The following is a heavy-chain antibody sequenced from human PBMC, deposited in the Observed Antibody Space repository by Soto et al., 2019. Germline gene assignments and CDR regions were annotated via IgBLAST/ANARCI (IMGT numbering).Heavy chain of an antibody. CDR3: ARAPQYYDSSGYPYYYYYYGMDV. V-gene: IGHV4-39*07. CDR1: GVSISSTNYY. CDR2: IYNSGDT. Sequence: SETLSLTCTVSGVSISSTNYYWGWIRQPPGKGLECVGSIYNSGDTYYNPSLKSRVTISVDTSKNQFSLKLSSVTAADTAVYYCARAPQYYDSSGYPYYYYYYGMDVWGQGTTVTVSS. D-gene: IGHD3-22*01. J-gene: IGHJ6*02.